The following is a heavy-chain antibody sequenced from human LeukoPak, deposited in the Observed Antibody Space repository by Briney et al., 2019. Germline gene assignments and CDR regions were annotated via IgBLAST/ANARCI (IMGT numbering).Heavy chain of an antibody. Sequence: ASVKVSCKASGYTFSSNGIIWVRQAPGQGLEWMGWINPDNDDTKYGQTFQGRLTMTTDTSTSTTYMELRNLRSDDTAVYYCARVYGYNYYYMDVWGKGTTVTVSS. CDR3: ARVYGYNYYYMDV. J-gene: IGHJ6*03. CDR1: GYTFSSNG. CDR2: INPDNDDT. D-gene: IGHD4-17*01. V-gene: IGHV1-18*01.